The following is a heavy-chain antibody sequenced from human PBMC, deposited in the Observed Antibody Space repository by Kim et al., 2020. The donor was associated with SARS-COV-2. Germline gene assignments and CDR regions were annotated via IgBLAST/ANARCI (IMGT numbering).Heavy chain of an antibody. V-gene: IGHV3-23*01. J-gene: IGHJ4*02. CDR3: AKGTNNWNDGTYDS. D-gene: IGHD1-1*01. Sequence: AHSVKGRFTVPRDKSKNTLFLLMNSLRAEDTAVYYCAKGTNNWNDGTYDSWGPGILVTVSS.